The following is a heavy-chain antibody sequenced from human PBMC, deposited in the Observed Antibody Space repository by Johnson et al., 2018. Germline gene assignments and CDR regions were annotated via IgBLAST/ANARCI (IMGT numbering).Heavy chain of an antibody. J-gene: IGHJ3*02. D-gene: IGHD5-18*01. V-gene: IGHV3-33*06. Sequence: QVQLVQSGGGVVQPGRSLRLSCAASGFTFSSYGMHWVRQAPGKGLEWVAVIWYDGSNKYYADSVKGRFTISRDNSKNTLYLQMNSLRAEDTAVYYCAKDGGEAMGISAFDIWGQGTMVTVSS. CDR1: GFTFSSYG. CDR2: IWYDGSNK. CDR3: AKDGGEAMGISAFDI.